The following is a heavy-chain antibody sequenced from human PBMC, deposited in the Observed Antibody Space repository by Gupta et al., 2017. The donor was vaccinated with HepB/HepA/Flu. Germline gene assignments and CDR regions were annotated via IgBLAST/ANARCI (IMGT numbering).Heavy chain of an antibody. CDR3: ARGSHYDGLDV. V-gene: IGHV4-30-2*01. CDR2: IYHSGTT. D-gene: IGHD2-15*01. Sequence: QLQLQESGSGLVKPTQTLSLTCGVSGGSISSGSYSWIWIRQPPGKGLEWTGYIYHSGTTYDNPSLKSRVTMSVDRSKNQFALKLSAGTAADTAVYYWARGSHYDGLDVGGQGTTVTVSS. CDR1: GGSISSGSYS. J-gene: IGHJ6*02.